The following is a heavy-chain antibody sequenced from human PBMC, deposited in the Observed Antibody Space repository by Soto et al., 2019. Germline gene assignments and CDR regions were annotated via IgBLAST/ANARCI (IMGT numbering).Heavy chain of an antibody. CDR2: IYWDDDK. V-gene: IGHV2-5*02. CDR3: AHGVGATSLAWFDP. CDR1: GFSLCTSGVG. J-gene: IGHJ5*02. Sequence: QITLKESGPTLVKPTQTLTLTCTFSGFSLCTSGVGVGWIRQPPGKALEWLALIYWDDDKRYSPSLKSMLTITKDTSKNQVVLTMTNMDPVDTATYYCAHGVGATSLAWFDPWGQGTLVTVSS. D-gene: IGHD1-26*01.